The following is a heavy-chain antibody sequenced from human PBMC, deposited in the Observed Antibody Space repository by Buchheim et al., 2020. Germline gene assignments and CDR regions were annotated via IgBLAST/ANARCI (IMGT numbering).Heavy chain of an antibody. CDR2: IKQDGSEK. D-gene: IGHD5-24*01. Sequence: EVQLVESGGGLVQPGGSLRLSCAASGFTFSSYWMSWVRQAPGKGLGWVANIKQDGSEKYYVDSVKGRFTISRDNAKNSLYLQMNSLRAEDTAVYYCARESRDGYNFESDDFDYWGQGTL. J-gene: IGHJ4*02. CDR1: GFTFSSYW. CDR3: ARESRDGYNFESDDFDY. V-gene: IGHV3-7*01.